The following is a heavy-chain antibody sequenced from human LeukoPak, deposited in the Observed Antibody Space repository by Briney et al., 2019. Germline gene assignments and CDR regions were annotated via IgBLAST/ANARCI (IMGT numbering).Heavy chain of an antibody. D-gene: IGHD3-22*01. CDR3: VRDGDTSGYTN. J-gene: IGHJ4*02. Sequence: GGSLRLSCAASVFTFSSYWMHCVRQAPGEGLEWVANIKQDGGEKYYVHSVRGLFTISTDNAKNALYLKMNSLSAEETAVYSCVRDGDTSGYTNWGQGTLVTVSS. V-gene: IGHV3-7*01. CDR2: IKQDGGEK. CDR1: VFTFSSYW.